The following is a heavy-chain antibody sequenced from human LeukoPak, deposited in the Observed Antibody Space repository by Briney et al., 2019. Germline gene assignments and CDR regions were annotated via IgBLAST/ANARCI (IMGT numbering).Heavy chain of an antibody. V-gene: IGHV3-33*01. CDR2: IWHDGSNE. Sequence: GGSLRLSCGASGFTFSNYGMHWVRQAPGKGLEWVAVIWHDGSNEYYGDSVKGRFTISRDNSKNTLYLQMNSLGAEDTAVYYCARAQSMVRGVILSYWGQGTLVTVSS. CDR1: GFTFSNYG. J-gene: IGHJ4*02. CDR3: ARAQSMVRGVILSY. D-gene: IGHD3-10*01.